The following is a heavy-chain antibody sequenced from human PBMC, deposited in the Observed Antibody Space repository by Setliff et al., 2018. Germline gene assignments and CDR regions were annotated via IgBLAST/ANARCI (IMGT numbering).Heavy chain of an antibody. Sequence: GSLRLSCAVSGFTFNTYSMNWVRQAPGKGLEWVSSISNSGSHTYYADSVKGRFTISRDNAKNSLYLQMNSLRAEDTAVYYCARFYGNYPFDYWGQGILVTVSS. J-gene: IGHJ4*02. CDR3: ARFYGNYPFDY. CDR2: ISNSGSHT. V-gene: IGHV3-21*01. D-gene: IGHD4-17*01. CDR1: GFTFNTYS.